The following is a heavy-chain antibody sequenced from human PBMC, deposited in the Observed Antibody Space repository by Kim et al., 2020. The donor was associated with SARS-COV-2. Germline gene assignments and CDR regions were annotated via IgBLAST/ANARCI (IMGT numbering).Heavy chain of an antibody. CDR2: IWYDVSNT. Sequence: GGSLRLSCAASGFTFSSYGMHWVRQAPVKGLECVAVIWYDVSNTYYADSVKGRFTISRDNSKNTLYLQMNSLRAEDTSVYYCARDDYYDSSGRGPFDLWGRGTLVTVSS. CDR1: GFTFSSYG. D-gene: IGHD3-22*01. CDR3: ARDDYYDSSGRGPFDL. J-gene: IGHJ2*01. V-gene: IGHV3-33*01.